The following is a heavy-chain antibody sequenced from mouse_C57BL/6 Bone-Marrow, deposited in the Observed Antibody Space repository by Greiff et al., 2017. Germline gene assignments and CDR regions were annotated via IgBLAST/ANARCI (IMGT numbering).Heavy chain of an antibody. CDR2: ISDGGGYT. J-gene: IGHJ3*01. Sequence: EVQRVESGGGLVKPGGSLKLSCAASGFTFSSYAMSWVRQTPEKRLEWVATISDGGGYTYYPDNVKGRFTISRDNAKNNLYLQMSHLKSEDTAMYYCARGLYYYDSSFAYWGQGTLVTVSA. CDR1: GFTFSSYA. CDR3: ARGLYYYDSSFAY. D-gene: IGHD1-1*01. V-gene: IGHV5-4*01.